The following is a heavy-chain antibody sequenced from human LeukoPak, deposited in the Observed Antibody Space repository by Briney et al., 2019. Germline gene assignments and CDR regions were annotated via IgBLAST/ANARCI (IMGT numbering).Heavy chain of an antibody. J-gene: IGHJ2*01. CDR1: GGSISSGDYY. Sequence: SQTLSLTCTVSGGSISSGDYYWSWIRQPPGKGLEWIGYIYYSGSTYYNPSLKSRVTISVDTSKNQFSLKLSSVTAADTAVYYCARGVPDEDSNWYFDLWGRGTLVTVSS. CDR2: IYYSGST. D-gene: IGHD3-22*01. CDR3: ARGVPDEDSNWYFDL. V-gene: IGHV4-30-4*01.